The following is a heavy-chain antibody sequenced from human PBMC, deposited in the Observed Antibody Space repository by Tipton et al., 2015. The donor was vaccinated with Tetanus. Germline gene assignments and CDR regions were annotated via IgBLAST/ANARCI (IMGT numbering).Heavy chain of an antibody. Sequence: LRLSCIVSGGSITSGTYYWAWVRQPPGKGLEWIGNIYYDGTTYYNSPLKSRVTISLDTSKNRFSLKMTSVPAADTAVYYCARQADNWFDPWGQGTLVAVSS. V-gene: IGHV4-39*01. CDR1: GGSITSGTYY. CDR2: IYYDGTT. J-gene: IGHJ5*02. CDR3: ARQADNWFDP.